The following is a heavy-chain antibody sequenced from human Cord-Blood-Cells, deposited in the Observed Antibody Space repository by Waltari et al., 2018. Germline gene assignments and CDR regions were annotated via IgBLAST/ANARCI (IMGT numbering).Heavy chain of an antibody. CDR3: ARAIVVVPAANWFDP. Sequence: EVQLVESGGGLIQPGGSLRLSCAASGFTVSRNYMSWVRQAPGKGLEWVSVIYSGGSTYYADSVKGRFTISRDNSKNTLYLQMNSLRAEDTAVYYCARAIVVVPAANWFDPGSQGTLVTVSS. V-gene: IGHV3-53*01. J-gene: IGHJ5*02. CDR1: GFTVSRNY. D-gene: IGHD2-2*01. CDR2: IYSGGST.